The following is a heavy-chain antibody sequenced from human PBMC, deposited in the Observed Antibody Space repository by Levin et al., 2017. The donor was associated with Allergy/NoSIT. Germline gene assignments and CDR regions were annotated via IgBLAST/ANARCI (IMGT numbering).Heavy chain of an antibody. V-gene: IGHV3-11*01. CDR1: GFTFTNYY. D-gene: IGHD3-16*01. CDR3: ARGPGRYAYS. J-gene: IGHJ4*02. CDR2: ISSSGSTI. Sequence: LSLTCAASGFTFTNYYMSWIRQAPGKGLEWISYISSSGSTIYYADSVKGRFTISRDNVKNSLYLQMNSLSAEDTAVYYCARGPGRYAYSWGQGTLVTVSS.